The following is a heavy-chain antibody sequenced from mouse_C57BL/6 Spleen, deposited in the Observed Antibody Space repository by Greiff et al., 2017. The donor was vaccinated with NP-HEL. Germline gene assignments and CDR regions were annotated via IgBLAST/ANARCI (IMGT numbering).Heavy chain of an antibody. CDR3: ASGLTGTAWFAY. V-gene: IGHV1-80*01. Sequence: QVQLKESGAELVKPGASVKISCKASGYAFSSYWMNWVKQRPGKGLEWIGQINPGDGDTNYNGKFKGKATLTADKSSSTAYMQLSSLTSEDSAVDFCASGLTGTAWFAYWGRGTLVTVSA. CDR2: INPGDGDT. D-gene: IGHD4-1*01. CDR1: GYAFSSYW. J-gene: IGHJ3*01.